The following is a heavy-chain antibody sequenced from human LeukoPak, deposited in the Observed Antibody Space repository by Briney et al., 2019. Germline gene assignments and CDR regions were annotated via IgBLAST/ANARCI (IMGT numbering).Heavy chain of an antibody. J-gene: IGHJ4*02. V-gene: IGHV3-21*01. CDR1: GFTFSTYS. CDR3: ARSGASPHYFDY. D-gene: IGHD1-26*01. CDR2: ISSSSTYI. Sequence: GGSLRLSCAASGFTFSTYSMNWVRQAPGKGLEWVSSISSSSTYIYYADSVKGRFTVSRDNVKNSLYLQMNSLRAEDTAVYYCARSGASPHYFDYWGQGTLVTVSS.